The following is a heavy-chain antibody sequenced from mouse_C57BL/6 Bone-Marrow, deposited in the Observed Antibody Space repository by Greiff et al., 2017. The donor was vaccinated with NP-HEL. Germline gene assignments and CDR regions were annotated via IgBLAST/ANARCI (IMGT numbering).Heavy chain of an antibody. J-gene: IGHJ2*01. CDR2: IYPGDGDT. CDR3: ACMGSDY. Sequence: QVQLKQPGPELVKPGASVKISCKASGYAFSSSWMNWVKQRPGKGLEWIGRIYPGDGDTNYNGKFKGKATLTADKSSSTAYMQRSSLTSEDSAVYFCACMGSDYWGQGTTLTVSS. V-gene: IGHV1-82*01. CDR1: GYAFSSSW. D-gene: IGHD2-10*02.